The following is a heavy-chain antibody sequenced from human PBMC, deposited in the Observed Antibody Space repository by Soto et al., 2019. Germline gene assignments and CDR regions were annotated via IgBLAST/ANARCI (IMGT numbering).Heavy chain of an antibody. CDR1: GFSLGSYP. CDR2: ISVSADNT. V-gene: IGHV3-23*01. CDR3: AKXGIRGIHMDH. Sequence: GGSLRLSCAGSGFSLGSYPMSWVRQAPGKGLQWVSSISVSADNTYYADSVRGRFNISRDSSKRTLYLQMNSLRAEDTAVYHCAKXGIRGIHMDHWGQGTXVTV. D-gene: IGHD1-1*01. J-gene: IGHJ4*02.